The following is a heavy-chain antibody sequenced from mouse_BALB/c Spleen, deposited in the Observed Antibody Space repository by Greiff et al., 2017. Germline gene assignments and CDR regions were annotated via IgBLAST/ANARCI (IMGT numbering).Heavy chain of an antibody. CDR3: TREDGYYWFAY. CDR1: GYTFTSYY. V-gene: IGHV1S81*02. D-gene: IGHD2-3*01. J-gene: IGHJ3*01. CDR2: INPSNGGT. Sequence: VQLQQSGAELVKPGASVKLSCKASGYTFTSYYMYWVKQRPGQGLEWIGEINPSNGGTNFNEKFKSKATLTVDKSSSTAYMQLSSLTSEDSAVYYCTREDGYYWFAYWGQGTLVTVSA.